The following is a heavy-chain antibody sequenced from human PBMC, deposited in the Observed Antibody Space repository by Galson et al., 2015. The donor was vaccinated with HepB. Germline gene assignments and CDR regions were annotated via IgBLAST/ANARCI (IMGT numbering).Heavy chain of an antibody. CDR2: IYWDDDK. V-gene: IGHV2-5*02. J-gene: IGHJ3*02. D-gene: IGHD1-26*01. CDR1: GFSLSTSGVG. CDR3: AHRPWDDSFDI. Sequence: PALVKPTQTLTLTCTFSGFSLSTSGVGMGWIRQPPGKALEWLALIYWDDDKHYSPSLKSRLTITKDTSKNQVVLTMTNMDPVDTATYYCAHRPWDDSFDIWRQGTMVTVSS.